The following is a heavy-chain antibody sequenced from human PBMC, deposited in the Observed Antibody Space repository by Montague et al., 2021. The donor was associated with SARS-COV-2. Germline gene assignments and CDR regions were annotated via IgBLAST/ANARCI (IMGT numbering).Heavy chain of an antibody. CDR1: GFTFSSYA. Sequence: SLRLSCAASGFTFSSYAMHLVRQAPGKGLEWVAVISYDGSNKYYSDSVKGRFTISRDNSKNTLYLQMNSLRAEDTAVYYCATEYYDILTGYYNWGQGTLVTVSS. D-gene: IGHD3-9*01. CDR2: ISYDGSNK. J-gene: IGHJ4*02. CDR3: ATEYYDILTGYYN. V-gene: IGHV3-30-3*01.